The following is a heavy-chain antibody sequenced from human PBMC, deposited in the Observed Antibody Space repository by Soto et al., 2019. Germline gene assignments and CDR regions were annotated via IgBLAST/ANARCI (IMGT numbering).Heavy chain of an antibody. D-gene: IGHD1-26*01. J-gene: IGHJ3*02. Sequence: QVQLQQWGAGLLKPSETLSLTCAVYGGSFSGYYWSWIRQPPGKGLEWIGEINHSGSTNYNPSLKSRVTISVDTSKNQFSLKLSSVTAADTAVYYCARGGLIGGATRPDAFDIWGQGTMVTVSS. CDR2: INHSGST. CDR1: GGSFSGYY. CDR3: ARGGLIGGATRPDAFDI. V-gene: IGHV4-34*01.